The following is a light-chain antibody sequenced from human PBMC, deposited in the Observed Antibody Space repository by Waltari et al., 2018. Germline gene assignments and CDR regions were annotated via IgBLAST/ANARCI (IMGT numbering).Light chain of an antibody. CDR3: QQRSNWPYT. V-gene: IGKV3-11*01. Sequence: EIVLTQPPATLSLSPGERATLSCRPSQSVSSYLAWYQQKPGQAPRLLIYDASNRATGIPARFSGSGSGTDFTLTISSLEPEDFAVYYCQQRSNWPYTFGQGTKLEIK. CDR1: QSVSSY. CDR2: DAS. J-gene: IGKJ2*01.